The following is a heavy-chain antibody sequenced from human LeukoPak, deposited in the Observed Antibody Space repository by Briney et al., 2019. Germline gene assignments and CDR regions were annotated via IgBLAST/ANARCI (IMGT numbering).Heavy chain of an antibody. CDR3: ARGQATADAFDI. V-gene: IGHV3-21*01. CDR2: ISSSSSYI. Sequence: NPGGSLRLSCAASGFTFSSYSMNWVRQAPGKGLEWVSSISSSSSYIYYADSVKGRFTISRDNAKNSLYLQMNSLRAEDTAVYYCARGQATADAFDIWGQGTMVIVSS. J-gene: IGHJ3*02. CDR1: GFTFSSYS.